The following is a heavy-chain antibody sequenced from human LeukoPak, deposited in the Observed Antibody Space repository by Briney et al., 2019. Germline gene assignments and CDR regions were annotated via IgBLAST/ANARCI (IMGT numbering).Heavy chain of an antibody. CDR3: ARADLGDSSVDY. D-gene: IGHD3-22*01. J-gene: IGHJ4*02. CDR1: GFTFDDYG. Sequence: GGSLRLSCAASGFTFDDYGMSWVRQAPGKGLEWVSGINWNGGSTGYADSVKGRFTISRDNAKNSLSLQMNSLRDEDTASYYCARADLGDSSVDYWGQGTLVTVSS. V-gene: IGHV3-20*04. CDR2: INWNGGST.